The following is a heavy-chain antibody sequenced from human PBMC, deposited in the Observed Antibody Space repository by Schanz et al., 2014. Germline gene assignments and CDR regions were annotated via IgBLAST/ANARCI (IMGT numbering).Heavy chain of an antibody. CDR2: STGSGHAS. CDR3: AQDRTVRGIPYF. J-gene: IGHJ4*02. V-gene: IGHV3-23*04. CDR1: GFTISSYA. D-gene: IGHD3-10*02. Sequence: EVQLVESGGDLVQPGGSLRLSCAASGFTISSYAMSWVRQAPGKGLEWVAASTGSGHASYYADSVRGRFTVSRDNFKNMFFLQMNSLRAEDTATYYCAQDRTVRGIPYFWGQGTLVTVSS.